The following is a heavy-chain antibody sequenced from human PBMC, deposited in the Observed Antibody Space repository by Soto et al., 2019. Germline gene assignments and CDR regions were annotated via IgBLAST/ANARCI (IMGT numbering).Heavy chain of an antibody. CDR1: GGSFSGYY. CDR3: ERGYSYGYANAYYYGMDV. D-gene: IGHD5-18*01. CDR2: INHSGST. Sequence: SETLSLTCAVYGGSFSGYYWSWIRQPPGKGLEWIGEINHSGSTNYNPSLKSRVTISVDTSKNHFSLKLSSVTAADTALYYCERGYSYGYANAYYYGMDVWGQGTTVTVSS. J-gene: IGHJ6*02. V-gene: IGHV4-34*01.